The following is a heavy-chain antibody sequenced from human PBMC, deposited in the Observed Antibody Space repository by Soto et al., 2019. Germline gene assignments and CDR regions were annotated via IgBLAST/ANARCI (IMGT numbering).Heavy chain of an antibody. Sequence: EVQVVESGGGLVKPGGSLRLSCSVSGFTFRNAWMSWVRQAPGKGLEWVGRIKRKSDGGTTDYAAPVKGRFNISRDDLQHSVFLQMTSLKTEDTAMYYGITDVTSVVDVWGQGTAVTVSS. J-gene: IGHJ6*02. D-gene: IGHD5-18*01. CDR1: GFTFRNAW. V-gene: IGHV3-15*01. CDR3: ITDVTSVVDV. CDR2: IKRKSDGGTT.